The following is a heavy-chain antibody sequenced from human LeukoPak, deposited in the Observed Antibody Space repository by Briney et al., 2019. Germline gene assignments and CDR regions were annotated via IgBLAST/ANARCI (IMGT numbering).Heavy chain of an antibody. V-gene: IGHV3-48*03. CDR2: IKDDGSLK. D-gene: IGHD5-24*01. CDR1: RLTFSGFK. J-gene: IGHJ4*02. Sequence: GGSLRLSCVGSRLTFSGFKMNWVRQAPGKGLEWVSYIKDDGSLKTYADSVKGRFTISRDNAKNSLYLQMNSLRVEDTAIYYCARRFRDWGQGTLVTVSS. CDR3: ARRFRD.